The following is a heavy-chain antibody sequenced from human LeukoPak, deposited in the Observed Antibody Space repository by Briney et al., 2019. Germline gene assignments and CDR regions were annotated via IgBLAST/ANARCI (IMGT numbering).Heavy chain of an antibody. CDR2: INPNSGGT. CDR3: VKEGIAAGS. J-gene: IGHJ4*02. CDR1: GYTFTGYS. D-gene: IGHD6-13*01. V-gene: IGHV1-2*06. Sequence: ASVKVSCKASGYTFTGYSMHWVRQAPGQGLEWMGRINPNSGGTNYAPKFQGRVTMTRDTSISTAYMELSSLRSDDTAVYYCVKEGIAAGSWGQGTLVIVSS.